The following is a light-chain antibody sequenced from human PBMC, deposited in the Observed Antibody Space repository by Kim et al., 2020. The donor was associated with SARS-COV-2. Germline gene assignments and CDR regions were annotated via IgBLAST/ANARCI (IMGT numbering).Light chain of an antibody. J-gene: IGKJ2*01. CDR3: QQYGSSPPYT. CDR1: QRVSNSY. Sequence: EIVLTQSPGTLSLSPGERATLSCRASQRVSNSYLAWYQQKPGQAPRLLIYAESRRATGVPDRFSGSGSETDFTLTINRLEPEDFAVYYCQQYGSSPPYTFGQGTKLEI. CDR2: AES. V-gene: IGKV3-20*01.